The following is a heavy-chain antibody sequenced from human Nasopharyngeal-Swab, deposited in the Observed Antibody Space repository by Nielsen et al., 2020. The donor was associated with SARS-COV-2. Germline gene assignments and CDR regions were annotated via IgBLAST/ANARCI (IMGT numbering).Heavy chain of an antibody. CDR3: AFLRDGYKKGGDFDI. D-gene: IGHD5-24*01. Sequence: ASVKVSCKVSGYTLTELSMHWVRQAPGKGLEWVGGFDPEDGETIYAQKFQGRVTMTRDTSTSTVYMELSSLRSEDTAVYFCAFLRDGYKKGGDFDIWGQETMVTVSS. J-gene: IGHJ3*02. CDR1: GYTLTELS. CDR2: FDPEDGET. V-gene: IGHV1-24*01.